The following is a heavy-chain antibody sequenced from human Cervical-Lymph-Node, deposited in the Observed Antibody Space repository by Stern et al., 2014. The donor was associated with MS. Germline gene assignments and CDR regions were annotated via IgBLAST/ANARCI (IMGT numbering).Heavy chain of an antibody. CDR3: AHRNYLDSSGPLNFDY. D-gene: IGHD3-22*01. J-gene: IGHJ4*02. CDR2: IYWDDDK. Sequence: ESGPTLVKPTQTLTLTCTFSGFSVSTNGVGVGWIRQPPGKALEXLALIYWDDDKRYSPSLKSRLTITKDTSKNQVVLSMNNMDPVDTATYYCAHRNYLDSSGPLNFDYWGQGALVTVSS. CDR1: GFSVSTNGVG. V-gene: IGHV2-5*02.